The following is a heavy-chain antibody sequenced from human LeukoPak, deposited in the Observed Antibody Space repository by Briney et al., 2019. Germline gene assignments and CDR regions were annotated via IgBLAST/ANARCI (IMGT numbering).Heavy chain of an antibody. CDR2: IKQDGSEK. Sequence: GGSLRLSCAASGFTFSSYAMHWVRQAPGKGLEWVANIKQDGSEKYYVDSVKGRFTISRDNAKNSLYLQMNSLRAEDTAVYYCTRDPGYSSSWSPAAYYFDYWGQGTLVTVSS. J-gene: IGHJ4*02. CDR1: GFTFSSYA. V-gene: IGHV3-7*01. CDR3: TRDPGYSSSWSPAAYYFDY. D-gene: IGHD6-13*01.